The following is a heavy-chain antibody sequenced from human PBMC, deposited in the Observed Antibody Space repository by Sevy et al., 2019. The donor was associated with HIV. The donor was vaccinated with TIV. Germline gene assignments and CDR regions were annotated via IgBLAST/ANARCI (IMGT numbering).Heavy chain of an antibody. CDR3: ARQINLGYSYGSIFDY. J-gene: IGHJ4*02. CDR2: IYYSGST. D-gene: IGHD5-18*01. CDR1: GGSISSSSYY. Sequence: SETLSITCTVSGGSISSSSYYWGWIRQPPGKGLEWIGSIYYSGSTYYNPSLKSRVTISVDTSKNQFSLKLSSVTAADTAVYYCARQINLGYSYGSIFDYWGQGTLVTVSS. V-gene: IGHV4-39*01.